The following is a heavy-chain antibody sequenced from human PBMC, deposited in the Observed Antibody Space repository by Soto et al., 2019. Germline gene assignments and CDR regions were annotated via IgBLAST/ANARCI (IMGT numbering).Heavy chain of an antibody. V-gene: IGHV3-30*03. D-gene: IGHD6-19*01. CDR1: GLTFISYG. CDR2: ISYDGSNK. J-gene: IGHJ4*02. CDR3: ARAIAVAGTGDY. Sequence: GVSLRVSCAAAGLTFISYGRHWVRKAPGKGLEWVAVISYDGSNKYYADSVKGRFTISRDNSKNTLYLQMNSLRAEDTAVYYCARAIAVAGTGDYWGQGTLVTVSS.